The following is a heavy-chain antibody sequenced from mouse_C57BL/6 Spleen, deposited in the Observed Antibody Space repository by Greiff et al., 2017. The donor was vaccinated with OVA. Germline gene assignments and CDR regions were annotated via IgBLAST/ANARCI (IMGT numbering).Heavy chain of an antibody. CDR3: ARGINYYLDY. CDR2: IYPSDSET. D-gene: IGHD2-4*01. CDR1: GYTFTSYW. J-gene: IGHJ2*01. V-gene: IGHV1-61*01. Sequence: VQLQQPGAELVRPGSSVKLSCKASGYTFTSYWMDWVKQRPGQGLEWIGNIYPSDSETHYNQKFKDKATLTVDKSSSTAYMQLSSLTSEDSAVYYCARGINYYLDYWGQGTTLTVSS.